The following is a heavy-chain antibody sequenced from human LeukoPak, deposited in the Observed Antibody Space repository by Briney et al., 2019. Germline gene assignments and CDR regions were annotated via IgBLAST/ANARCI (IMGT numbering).Heavy chain of an antibody. J-gene: IGHJ4*02. Sequence: GGSLRLSCAASGFTFSDYWMHWVRQAPGKGLEWVAVISYDGSNKYYADSVKGRFTISRDNSKNTLYLQMNSLRAEDTAVYYCAKKWGVGTTTLDYFDYWGQGTLVTVSS. CDR1: GFTFSDYW. CDR2: ISYDGSNK. CDR3: AKKWGVGTTTLDYFDY. D-gene: IGHD1-26*01. V-gene: IGHV3-30*18.